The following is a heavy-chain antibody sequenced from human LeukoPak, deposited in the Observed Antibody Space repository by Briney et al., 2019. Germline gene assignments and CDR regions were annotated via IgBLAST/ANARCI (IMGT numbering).Heavy chain of an antibody. CDR2: IYTSGST. CDR1: GGSISSYY. D-gene: IGHD5-18*01. Sequence: SETLSLTCTVSGGSISSYYWSWIRQPAGKGLEWIGRIYTSGSTNYNPSLKSRVTMSVDTSKNQFSLKLSSVTAADTAVYYCAREAFTARASHYYFDYWGQGTLVTVSS. CDR3: AREAFTARASHYYFDY. J-gene: IGHJ4*02. V-gene: IGHV4-4*07.